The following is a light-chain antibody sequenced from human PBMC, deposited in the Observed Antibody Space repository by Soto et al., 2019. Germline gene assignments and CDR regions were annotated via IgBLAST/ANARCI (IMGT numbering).Light chain of an antibody. Sequence: EIVMTQSPATLSVSPGASATLSGRASQSVSSDLAWYHQNPGQAPRLLIYDASSRATGIPDRFSGGGSGTDFTLTISRLEPEDFAVYYCQQYGSSQTVGQGTKVDIK. CDR1: QSVSSD. CDR2: DAS. CDR3: QQYGSSQT. V-gene: IGKV3-20*01. J-gene: IGKJ1*01.